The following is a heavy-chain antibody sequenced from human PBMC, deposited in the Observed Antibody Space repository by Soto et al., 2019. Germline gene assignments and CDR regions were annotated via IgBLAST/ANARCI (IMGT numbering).Heavy chain of an antibody. D-gene: IGHD6-13*01. CDR3: ARGPPIAAADADWFDP. V-gene: IGHV1-2*02. Sequence: GASVKVSCKASGHTFTGYYMHWVRQAPGQGLEWMGWINPNSGGTNYAQKFQGRVTMTRDTSISTAYMELSRLRSDDTAVYYCARGPPIAAADADWFDPWGQGTLVTVSS. CDR2: INPNSGGT. CDR1: GHTFTGYY. J-gene: IGHJ5*02.